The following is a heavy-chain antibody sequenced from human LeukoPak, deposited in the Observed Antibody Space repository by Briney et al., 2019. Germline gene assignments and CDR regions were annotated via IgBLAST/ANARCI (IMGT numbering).Heavy chain of an antibody. Sequence: ASVKVSCKASGYTFTSYGISWVRQAPGQGLEWMGGISAYNGNTDYAQSLQGRVTMTIDTSTSTVYMELRSLRSDDTAVYYCARDVGRSYDLDYWGQGTLVTVSS. CDR1: GYTFTSYG. CDR3: ARDVGRSYDLDY. CDR2: ISAYNGNT. J-gene: IGHJ4*02. D-gene: IGHD3-16*01. V-gene: IGHV1-18*01.